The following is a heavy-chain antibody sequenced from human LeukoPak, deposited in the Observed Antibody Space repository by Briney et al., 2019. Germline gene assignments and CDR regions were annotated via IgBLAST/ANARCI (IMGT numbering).Heavy chain of an antibody. CDR1: PFTFNSFA. V-gene: IGHV3-30*08. Sequence: GGSLRLSCAVSPFTFNSFAMHSVGGAPGKGLECLAAISYDGEDESYADSVRGRFTISRDNSKSTLHLQMDSLRAEDTAVFYCARAHCSSTDCPPDPWGQGTLVIVSS. D-gene: IGHD2-2*01. J-gene: IGHJ5*02. CDR2: ISYDGEDE. CDR3: ARAHCSSTDCPPDP.